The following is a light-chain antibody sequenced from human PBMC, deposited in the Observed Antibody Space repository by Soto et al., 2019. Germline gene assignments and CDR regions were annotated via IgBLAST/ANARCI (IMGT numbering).Light chain of an antibody. J-gene: IGKJ4*01. V-gene: IGKV1-12*01. CDR1: QDICRW. CDR2: AAS. CDR3: HQANSFPLT. Sequence: EIQMTQYPSSVSAYVEDRVTITCRASQDICRWLAWYQQKPGRAPKLLIYAASNLQSGVPSRFSGSGSGTDCTLSISSLQPEDFATYFCHQANSFPLTFGGGTKADI.